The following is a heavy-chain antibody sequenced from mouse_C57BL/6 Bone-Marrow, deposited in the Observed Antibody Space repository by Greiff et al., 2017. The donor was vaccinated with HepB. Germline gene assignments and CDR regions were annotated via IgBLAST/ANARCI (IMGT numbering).Heavy chain of an antibody. CDR1: GYTFTDYE. CDR2: IDPETGGT. Sequence: QVQLQQSGAELVRPGASVTLSCKASGYTFTDYEMHWVKQTPVHGLEWIGAIDPETGGTAYNQKFKGKAILTADKSSSTAYMELRSLTSEDSAFYYCTSDGSGPAWFAFWGQGTLVTVSA. CDR3: TSDGSGPAWFAF. J-gene: IGHJ3*01. D-gene: IGHD1-1*01. V-gene: IGHV1-15*01.